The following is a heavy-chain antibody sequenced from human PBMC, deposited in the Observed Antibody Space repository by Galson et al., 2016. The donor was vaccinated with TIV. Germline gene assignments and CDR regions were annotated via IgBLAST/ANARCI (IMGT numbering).Heavy chain of an antibody. CDR2: ISASGGST. D-gene: IGHD3-22*01. V-gene: IGHV3-23*01. CDR3: AKVPSSGFYDYYGMDV. CDR1: GFTFSSYA. Sequence: SLRLSCAASGFTFSSYAMSWVRQAPGKGLEWVSAISASGGSTYYADSVKGRFTISRDNSKKTVYMQMNSLRAEDTAVYYCAKVPSSGFYDYYGMDVWGQGTTVTVSS. J-gene: IGHJ6*02.